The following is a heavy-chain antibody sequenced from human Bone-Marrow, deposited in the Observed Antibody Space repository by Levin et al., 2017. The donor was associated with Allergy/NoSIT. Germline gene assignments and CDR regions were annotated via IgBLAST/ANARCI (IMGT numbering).Heavy chain of an antibody. CDR2: VNPNGDT. CDR1: GYKFSAYY. V-gene: IGHV1-2*02. J-gene: IGHJ4*02. D-gene: IGHD3-10*01. Sequence: GASVKVSCKASGYKFSAYYIHWVRQVPGQGFEWMGWVNPNGDTDYAQKFKGRVTMTRDTSISTAYLEMSSLSSDDTAVYYCARDPAYGAGAFYRYFDYWGQGTLVTVSS. CDR3: ARDPAYGAGAFYRYFDY.